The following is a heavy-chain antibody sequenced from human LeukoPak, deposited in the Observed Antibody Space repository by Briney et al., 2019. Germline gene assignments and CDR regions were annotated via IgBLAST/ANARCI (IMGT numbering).Heavy chain of an antibody. CDR1: GGSFSGYY. D-gene: IGHD5-18*01. CDR2: INHSGST. V-gene: IGHV4-34*01. CDR3: ARLGSGYSYGRFDY. J-gene: IGHJ4*02. Sequence: SETLSLTCAVYGGSFSGYYWSWIRQPPGKGLEWIGEINHSGSTNYNPSLMSRVTISVDTSKNQFSLKLSSVTAADTAVYYCARLGSGYSYGRFDYWGQGTLVTVSS.